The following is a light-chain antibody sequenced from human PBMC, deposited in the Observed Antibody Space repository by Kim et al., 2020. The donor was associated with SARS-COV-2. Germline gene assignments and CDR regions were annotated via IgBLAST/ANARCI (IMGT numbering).Light chain of an antibody. CDR3: QQSHTPPWT. J-gene: IGKJ1*01. CDR1: QSINIY. V-gene: IGKV1-39*01. Sequence: DIQMTQSPSSLSASVGYRVTITCRASQSINIYLNWYHQKPGKAPKLLIFAASNLQSGVSSRVSGSGSGADFTLTISSLLPEDSGTYYCQQSHTPPWTLGQGTKVDIK. CDR2: AAS.